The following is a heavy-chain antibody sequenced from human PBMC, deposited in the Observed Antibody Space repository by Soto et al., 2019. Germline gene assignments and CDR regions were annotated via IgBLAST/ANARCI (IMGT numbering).Heavy chain of an antibody. D-gene: IGHD3-22*01. CDR3: AKSRQQLIGYYCYYGMDV. J-gene: IGHJ6*02. V-gene: IGHV3-23*01. Sequence: HPGGSLRLSCAASGFIFSKNAMSWVRQAPGKGLEWVSSISGNAGSTYYADSVKGRLTISRDNSKNTLYLQMNSLRAEDTAVYYCAKSRQQLIGYYCYYGMDVWGQGTTVTVSS. CDR1: GFIFSKNA. CDR2: ISGNAGST.